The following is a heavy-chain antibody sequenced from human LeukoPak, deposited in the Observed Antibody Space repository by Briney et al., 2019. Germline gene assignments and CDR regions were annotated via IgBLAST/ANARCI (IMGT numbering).Heavy chain of an antibody. Sequence: ASVKVSCKASGYTFTGNYMHWVRQAPGQGLEWMGWINPNSGGTDYAQKFQGRVTMTRDTSIGTAYMELNRLRSDDTAVYYCARGSYDSSDFEYFHHWGQGTLVTVSS. CDR1: GYTFTGNY. CDR2: INPNSGGT. J-gene: IGHJ1*01. V-gene: IGHV1-2*02. CDR3: ARGSYDSSDFEYFHH. D-gene: IGHD3-22*01.